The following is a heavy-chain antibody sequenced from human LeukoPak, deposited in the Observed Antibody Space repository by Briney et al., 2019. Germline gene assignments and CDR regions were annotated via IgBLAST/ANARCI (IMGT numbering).Heavy chain of an antibody. D-gene: IGHD3-22*01. J-gene: IGHJ6*03. CDR3: ARGVVNYYYYYYMDV. Sequence: SETLSLTCAVSGGSISSSNWWSWVRQPPGKGLEWIGETYHSGSTIYNSSLKSRVTISVDKSKNQFSLKLSSVTAADTAVYYCARGVVNYYYYYYMDVWGKGTTVTVSS. CDR1: GGSISSSNW. CDR2: TYHSGST. V-gene: IGHV4-4*02.